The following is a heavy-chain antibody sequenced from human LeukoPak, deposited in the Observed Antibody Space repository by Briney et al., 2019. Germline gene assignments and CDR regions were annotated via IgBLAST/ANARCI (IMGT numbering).Heavy chain of an antibody. V-gene: IGHV3-43*02. CDR3: AKDQKPPSGSYSYYYGMDV. Sequence: GRSLRLSCAASGFTFSNYGMCWVRQAPGKGLEWVSLISGDGGSTYYADSVKGRFTISRDNSKNSLYLQMNSLRTEDTALYYCAKDQKPPSGSYSYYYGMDVWGQGTTVTVSS. D-gene: IGHD1-26*01. J-gene: IGHJ6*02. CDR1: GFTFSNYG. CDR2: ISGDGGST.